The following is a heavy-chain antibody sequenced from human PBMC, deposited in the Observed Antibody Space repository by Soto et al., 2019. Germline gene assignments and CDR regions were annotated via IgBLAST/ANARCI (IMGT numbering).Heavy chain of an antibody. CDR3: TSNLNMVVVVAATQG. D-gene: IGHD2-15*01. CDR2: IKSKTDGGTT. Sequence: GGSLRLSCAASGFTFSNAWMSWVRQAPGKGLEWVGRIKSKTDGGTTDYAAPVKGRFTISRDDSKNTLYLQMNSLKTEDTVVYYCTSNLNMVVVVAATQGWGQGTLVTVSS. CDR1: GFTFSNAW. J-gene: IGHJ4*02. V-gene: IGHV3-15*01.